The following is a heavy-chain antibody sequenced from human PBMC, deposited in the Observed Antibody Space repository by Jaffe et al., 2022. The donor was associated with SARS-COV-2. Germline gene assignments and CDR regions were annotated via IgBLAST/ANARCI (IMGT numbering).Heavy chain of an antibody. CDR3: AREADMVRGVMTFDY. CDR2: INPNSGGT. CDR1: GYTFTGYY. D-gene: IGHD3-10*01. J-gene: IGHJ4*02. Sequence: QVQLVQSGAEVKKPGASVKVSCKASGYTFTGYYMHWVRQAPGQGLEWMGWINPNSGGTNYAQKFQGRVTMTRDTSISTAYMELSRLRSDDTAVYYCAREADMVRGVMTFDYWGQGTLVTVSS. V-gene: IGHV1-2*02.